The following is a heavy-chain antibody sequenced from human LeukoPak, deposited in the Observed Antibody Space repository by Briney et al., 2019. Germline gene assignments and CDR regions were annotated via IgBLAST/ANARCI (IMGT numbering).Heavy chain of an antibody. CDR1: GFTFSSSW. J-gene: IGHJ4*02. CDR3: AREDWYYLDY. V-gene: IGHV3-74*01. D-gene: IGHD3/OR15-3a*01. CDR2: INGDGRGI. Sequence: PGGSLRLSCAASGFTFSSSWMHWVRQGPGKGLVWVSRINGDGRGIGYADSVKGRFTISRDNAKNTLFLQMRSIRAEDTAVYYCAREDWYYLDYWGQGTLVSVSS.